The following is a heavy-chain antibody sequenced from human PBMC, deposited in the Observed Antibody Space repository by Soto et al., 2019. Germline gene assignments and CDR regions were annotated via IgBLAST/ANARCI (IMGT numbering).Heavy chain of an antibody. CDR1: GGTFSSYA. Sequence: SVKVSCKASGGTFSSYAISWVRQAPGQGLEWMGGIIPIFGTANYAQKFQGRVTITADESTSTAYMELSSPRSEDTAVYYCAGAGTTAYYYYGMDVWGQGTTVTVSS. CDR3: AGAGTTAYYYYGMDV. V-gene: IGHV1-69*13. D-gene: IGHD1-7*01. CDR2: IIPIFGTA. J-gene: IGHJ6*02.